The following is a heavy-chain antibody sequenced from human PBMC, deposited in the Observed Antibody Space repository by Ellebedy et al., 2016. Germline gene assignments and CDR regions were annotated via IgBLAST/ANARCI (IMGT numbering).Heavy chain of an antibody. Sequence: GESLKISCKGSGNNFTSDLIAWVRQKPGKGLEWMGIIYPGDSPTKYSPSFQGHVTISADKSISAAYLQWSSLKASDTAVYYCAKRGLLGGWYASWGQGTPVTVSS. V-gene: IGHV5-51*01. J-gene: IGHJ5*01. CDR1: GNNFTSDL. CDR2: IYPGDSPT. CDR3: AKRGLLGGWYAS. D-gene: IGHD4-23*01.